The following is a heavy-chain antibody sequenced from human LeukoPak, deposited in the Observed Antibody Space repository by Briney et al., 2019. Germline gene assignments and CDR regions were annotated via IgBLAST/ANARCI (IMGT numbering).Heavy chain of an antibody. J-gene: IGHJ4*02. CDR2: IYYSGSI. CDR1: GGSISSGDYH. D-gene: IGHD3-22*01. CDR3: ARTDSSGYYGVY. Sequence: SETLSLTCTVSGGSISSGDYHWSWIRPPPGKGLEWIGYIYYSGSIYYNPSLKSRVTISVDTSNNLFSLKLSSETAADTAVYYCARTDSSGYYGVYWGQGTLVTVSS. V-gene: IGHV4-30-4*01.